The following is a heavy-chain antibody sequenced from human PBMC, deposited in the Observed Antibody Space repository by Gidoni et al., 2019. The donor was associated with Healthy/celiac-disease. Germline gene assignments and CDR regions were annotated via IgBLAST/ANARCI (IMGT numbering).Heavy chain of an antibody. Sequence: QVQLVESGGGVVQPGRSLRLSCAASGFTFSSYAMHCVRQAPGKGLEWVAVISYDGSNKYYADSVKGRFTISRDNSKNTLYLQMNSLRAEDTAVYYCARDLSYYDSSGYYYYYYGMDVWGQGTTVTVSS. CDR1: GFTFSSYA. J-gene: IGHJ6*02. D-gene: IGHD3-22*01. V-gene: IGHV3-30-3*01. CDR2: ISYDGSNK. CDR3: ARDLSYYDSSGYYYYYYGMDV.